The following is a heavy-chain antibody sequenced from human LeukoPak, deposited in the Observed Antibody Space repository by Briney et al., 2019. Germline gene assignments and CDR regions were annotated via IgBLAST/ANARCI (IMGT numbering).Heavy chain of an antibody. Sequence: PGGSLRLSCAASGFTFSSYEMNWVRQAPGKGLEWVSYISSSGSTIYYADSVKGRFTISRDNAKNSLYLQMHSLRAEDTAVYYCASRMVRGVDYWGQGTLVTVSS. CDR1: GFTFSSYE. V-gene: IGHV3-48*03. CDR2: ISSSGSTI. J-gene: IGHJ4*02. CDR3: ASRMVRGVDY. D-gene: IGHD3-10*01.